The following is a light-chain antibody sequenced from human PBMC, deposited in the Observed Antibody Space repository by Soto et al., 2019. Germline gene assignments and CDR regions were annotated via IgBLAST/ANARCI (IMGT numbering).Light chain of an antibody. CDR1: QSIIDN. CDR2: DVY. CDR3: QQYFDWPLT. V-gene: IGKV3-15*01. J-gene: IGKJ4*01. Sequence: EIVMTQSPATLSVSPGEGVTLSCRASQSIIDNFAWYQQKPGQTPSLLIYDVYSRASGITSRYSGSSSGTDYTITISSLHSEDSSVYYCQQYFDWPLTFGGGTNVEI.